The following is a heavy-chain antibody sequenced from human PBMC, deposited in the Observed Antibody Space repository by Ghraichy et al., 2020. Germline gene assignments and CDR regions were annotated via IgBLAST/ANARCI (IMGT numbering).Heavy chain of an antibody. CDR1: GDSLTNHY. V-gene: IGHV4-59*11. Sequence: SETLSLTCTVFGDSLTNHYWNWIRQPPGKGLEWLGYFYYNANANYKPSLKSRLNISVDTSKNQVFLKLSSVTAADTAVYYCARGDWVTPRLWGQGTLVTVSS. D-gene: IGHD4-23*01. CDR2: FYYNANA. CDR3: ARGDWVTPRL. J-gene: IGHJ4*02.